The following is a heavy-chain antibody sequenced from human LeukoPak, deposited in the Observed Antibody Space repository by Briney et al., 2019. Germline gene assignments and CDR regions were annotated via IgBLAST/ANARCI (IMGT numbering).Heavy chain of an antibody. Sequence: SETLSLTCTVSGGSISSSSYYWGWIRRPPGKGLEWIGSIYYSGSTYYNPSLKSRVTISVDTSKNQFSLKLSSVTAADTAVYYCARHYRRTQQFDYWGQGTLVTVSS. CDR3: ARHYRRTQQFDY. D-gene: IGHD3-16*02. CDR2: IYYSGST. V-gene: IGHV4-39*01. CDR1: GGSISSSSYY. J-gene: IGHJ4*02.